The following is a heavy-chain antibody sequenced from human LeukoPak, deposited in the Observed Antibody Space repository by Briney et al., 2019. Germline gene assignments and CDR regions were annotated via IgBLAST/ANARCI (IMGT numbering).Heavy chain of an antibody. V-gene: IGHV3-7*01. Sequence: GGSLRLSCAPSGFTFSRYWMSWVRQAPGKGLEWVANINEDGSEEYYVDPVRGRFTISRDNAKNSLYLQMNSLRAEDTAVYYCARAGDGTAARDYWGQGTLVTVSS. CDR2: INEDGSEE. CDR1: GFTFSRYW. D-gene: IGHD2-15*01. CDR3: ARAGDGTAARDY. J-gene: IGHJ4*02.